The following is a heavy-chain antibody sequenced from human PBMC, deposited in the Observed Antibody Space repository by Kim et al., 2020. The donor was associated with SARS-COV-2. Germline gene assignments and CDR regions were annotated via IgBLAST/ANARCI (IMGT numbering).Heavy chain of an antibody. CDR2: ISWHSGNI. V-gene: IGHV3-9*01. D-gene: IGHD2-21*01. Sequence: GGSLRLSCAASGFTFDDYAMYWVRQAPGKGLEWVSGISWHSGNIGYADSVKGRFTISRDNAKNSLYLQMNSLRPEDTALYYCAKDRSMTNGPNYGMDVWGQGTTVTVSS. CDR3: AKDRSMTNGPNYGMDV. CDR1: GFTFDDYA. J-gene: IGHJ6*02.